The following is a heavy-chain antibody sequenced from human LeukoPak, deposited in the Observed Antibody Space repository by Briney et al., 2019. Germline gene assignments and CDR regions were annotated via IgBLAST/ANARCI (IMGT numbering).Heavy chain of an antibody. Sequence: EASVKVSCKASGGTFSSYAISWVRQAPGQGLEWMGRIIPILGIANYAQKFQGRVTITADKSTSTAYMELSSLRSEDTAVYYCAREGCGGDCYHPSYWGQGTLVTVSS. V-gene: IGHV1-69*04. CDR1: GGTFSSYA. CDR2: IIPILGIA. J-gene: IGHJ4*02. D-gene: IGHD2-21*01. CDR3: AREGCGGDCYHPSY.